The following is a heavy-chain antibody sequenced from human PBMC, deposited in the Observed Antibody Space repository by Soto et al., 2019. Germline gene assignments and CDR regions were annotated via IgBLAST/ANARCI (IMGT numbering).Heavy chain of an antibody. J-gene: IGHJ4*02. CDR2: IIPIFGTA. Sequence: QVPLVQSGAEVKKPGSSVKVSCKASGGTFSSYAISWVRQAPGQGLEWMGGIIPIFGTANYAQKFQGRVTITADESTGTAYMELSSLRYEDTAVYYCARDEPLYCYGSGSYYNAFGYWGQGTLVTVSS. V-gene: IGHV1-69*01. D-gene: IGHD3-10*01. CDR3: ARDEPLYCYGSGSYYNAFGY. CDR1: GGTFSSYA.